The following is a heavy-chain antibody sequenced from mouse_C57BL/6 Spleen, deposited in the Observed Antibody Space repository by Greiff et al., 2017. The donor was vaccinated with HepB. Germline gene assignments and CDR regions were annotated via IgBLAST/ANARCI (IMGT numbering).Heavy chain of an antibody. Sequence: DVHLVESGGGLVKPGGSLKLSCAASGFTFSDYGMHWVRQAPEKGLEWVAYISSGSSTIYYADTVKGRFTISRDNAKNTLFLQMTSLRSEDTAMYYCASYYGSSYGYAMDYWGQGTSVTVSS. CDR2: ISSGSSTI. D-gene: IGHD1-1*01. CDR3: ASYYGSSYGYAMDY. V-gene: IGHV5-17*01. CDR1: GFTFSDYG. J-gene: IGHJ4*01.